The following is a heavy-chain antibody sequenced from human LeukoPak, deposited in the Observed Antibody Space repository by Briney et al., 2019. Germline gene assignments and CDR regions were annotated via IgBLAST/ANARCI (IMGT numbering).Heavy chain of an antibody. D-gene: IGHD3-3*01. V-gene: IGHV3-21*01. CDR1: GFTFSSYS. CDR2: ISSSSSYI. J-gene: IGHJ4*02. Sequence: GGSLRLSCAASGFTFSSYSMNWVRQAPGKGLEWVSSISSSSSYIYYADSVKGRFTISRDNAKNSLYLQMNSLRAEDTAVYYCAKDQEGYYDFWSGYSNFDYWGQGTLVTVSS. CDR3: AKDQEGYYDFWSGYSNFDY.